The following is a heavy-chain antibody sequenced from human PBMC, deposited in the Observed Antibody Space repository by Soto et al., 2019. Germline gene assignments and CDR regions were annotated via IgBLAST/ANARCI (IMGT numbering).Heavy chain of an antibody. D-gene: IGHD3-10*01. CDR2: ISTSGGDT. Sequence: GGSLRLSCAASGFTFSTYAMNWVRQAPGKGLEWVSAISTSGGDTYYADSVKGRFTISRDNSRNTLYLQMNSLRAEDTAIYYCAKFLSGSYYYYYYMDVWGKGTTVTVSS. V-gene: IGHV3-23*01. CDR3: AKFLSGSYYYYYYMDV. J-gene: IGHJ6*03. CDR1: GFTFSTYA.